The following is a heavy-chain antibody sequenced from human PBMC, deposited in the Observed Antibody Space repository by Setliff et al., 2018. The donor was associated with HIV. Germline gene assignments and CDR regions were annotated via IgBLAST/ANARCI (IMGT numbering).Heavy chain of an antibody. J-gene: IGHJ5*02. D-gene: IGHD2-2*01. CDR3: ARDPGGLYCRSTSCQGGCFDP. V-gene: IGHV4-59*11. CDR1: GASISSHY. Sequence: LSLTCTVSGASISSHYWSWIRQSPGKGLEWIGSIYYSETTNNNPSLKSRVTISVDTSKNQLSLKLRSVTAADTAVYYCARDPGGLYCRSTSCQGGCFDPWGQGTLVTVAS. CDR2: IYYSETT.